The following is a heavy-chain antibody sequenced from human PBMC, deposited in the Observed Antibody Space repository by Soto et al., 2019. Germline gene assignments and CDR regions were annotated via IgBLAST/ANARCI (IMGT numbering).Heavy chain of an antibody. CDR1: GYTFINYA. CDR3: AREGAGYYFDY. Sequence: QVQLVQSGAEEKKPGASVKVSCKASGYTFINYAIHWVRQAPGQRLEWMGWINAGNGDTKYSQKFQGRVTITRDTSANTAYMELSGLRSEGTAVYYCAREGAGYYFDYWGQGTLVTVSS. D-gene: IGHD2-15*01. J-gene: IGHJ4*02. V-gene: IGHV1-3*05. CDR2: INAGNGDT.